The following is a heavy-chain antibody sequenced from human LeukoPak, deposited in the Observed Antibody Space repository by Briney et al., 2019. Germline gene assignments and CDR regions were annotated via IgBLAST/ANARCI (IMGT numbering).Heavy chain of an antibody. CDR3: AKEPPTSVAGTGYFDY. D-gene: IGHD6-19*01. Sequence: GRSLRLSCAASGFTFSSHALHWVRQAPGKGLEWVAFTRYDESNKFYADSVEGRFTISRDNSKNTLYLQMNSLRPEDTAVYYCAKEPPTSVAGTGYFDYWGQGTLVTVSS. V-gene: IGHV3-30*02. CDR1: GFTFSSHA. CDR2: TRYDESNK. J-gene: IGHJ4*02.